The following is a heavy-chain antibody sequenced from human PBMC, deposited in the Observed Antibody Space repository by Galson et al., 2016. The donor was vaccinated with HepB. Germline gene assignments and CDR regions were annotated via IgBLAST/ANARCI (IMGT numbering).Heavy chain of an antibody. J-gene: IGHJ6*02. CDR1: GFTFSNYN. CDR3: ARDFPPGSTSPKYDYYYGMDV. V-gene: IGHV3-21*01. Sequence: SLRLSCAASGFTFSNYNMNWVRQAPGKGPEWVSYITSSGGYMDYADSVTGRSPISRDNAKNSLSLQMHSLRVDDTAVYFCARDFPPGSTSPKYDYYYGMDVWGQGTTVTVAS. D-gene: IGHD2-2*01. CDR2: ITSSGGYM.